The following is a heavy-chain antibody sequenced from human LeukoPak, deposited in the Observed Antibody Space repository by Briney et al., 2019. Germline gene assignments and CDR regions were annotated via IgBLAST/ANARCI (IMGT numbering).Heavy chain of an antibody. D-gene: IGHD6-6*01. CDR2: IIPIFGTA. CDR1: GGTFSSYA. J-gene: IGHJ4*02. CDR3: ASGYSSSANFDY. V-gene: IGHV1-69*13. Sequence: GASVKVSCKASGGTFSSYAISWVRQAPGQGLEWMGGIIPIFGTANYAQKFQGRVTITADESTSTAYMEQSSLRSEDTAVYYCASGYSSSANFDYWGQGTLVTVSS.